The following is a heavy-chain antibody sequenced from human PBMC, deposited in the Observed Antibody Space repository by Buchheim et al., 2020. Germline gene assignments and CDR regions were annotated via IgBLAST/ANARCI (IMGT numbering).Heavy chain of an antibody. J-gene: IGHJ6*02. Sequence: EVQLVESGGGLVQPGGSLRLSCAASGFTVSSNYMSWVRQAPGKGLEWVSVIYSGGSTYYADSVKGRFTISRDNSKNTLYLQMNSLRAEDTAVYYCARGAYGSSSGRYYYYGMDVWGQGTT. D-gene: IGHD6-6*01. CDR3: ARGAYGSSSGRYYYYGMDV. CDR1: GFTVSSNY. V-gene: IGHV3-66*01. CDR2: IYSGGST.